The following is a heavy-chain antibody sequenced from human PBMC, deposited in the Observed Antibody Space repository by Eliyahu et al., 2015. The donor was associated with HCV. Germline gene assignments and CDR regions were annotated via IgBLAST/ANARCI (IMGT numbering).Heavy chain of an antibody. Sequence: QLQLQESGPGLVKPSETLSLTCTVSGGSISSSSYYWGWIRQPPGKGLEWIGSIYYSGSTYYNPSLKSRVTISVDTSKNQFSLKLSSVTAADTAVYYCARQTDNIVVVTATHGCDAFDIWGQGTMVTVSS. CDR3: ARQTDNIVVVTATHGCDAFDI. V-gene: IGHV4-39*01. CDR2: IYYSGST. J-gene: IGHJ3*02. CDR1: GGSISSSSYY. D-gene: IGHD2-21*02.